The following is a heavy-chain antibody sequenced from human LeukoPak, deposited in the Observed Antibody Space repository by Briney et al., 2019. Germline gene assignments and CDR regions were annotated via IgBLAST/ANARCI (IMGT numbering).Heavy chain of an antibody. Sequence: SVKVSCKASGGTFSSYAISWVRQAPGQGLEWMGGIIPIFGTANYAQKFQGRVTITADKSTSTAYMELSRLRSDDTAVYYCGTGITKGGYWYYYYMDVWGKGTTVTISS. CDR2: IIPIFGTA. V-gene: IGHV1-69*06. CDR1: GGTFSSYA. J-gene: IGHJ6*03. CDR3: GTGITKGGYWYYYYMDV. D-gene: IGHD1-20*01.